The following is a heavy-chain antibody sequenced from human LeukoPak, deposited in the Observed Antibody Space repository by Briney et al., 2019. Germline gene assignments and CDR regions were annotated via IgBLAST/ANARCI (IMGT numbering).Heavy chain of an antibody. CDR1: GFTFSSYA. V-gene: IGHV3-23*01. CDR3: AKANNGDYVRFPD. J-gene: IGHJ4*02. CDR2: IGGSGVST. D-gene: IGHD4-17*01. Sequence: GGSLRLSCAASGFTFSSYAMSWVRQAPGKGLEWVSGIGGSGVSTYDADSVKGRFTISRDHSKNTLYLQMNSLRAEDTAVYYCAKANNGDYVRFPDWGQGTLVTVSS.